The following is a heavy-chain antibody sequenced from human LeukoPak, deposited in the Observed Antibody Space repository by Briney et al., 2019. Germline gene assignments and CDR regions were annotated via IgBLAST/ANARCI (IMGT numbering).Heavy chain of an antibody. V-gene: IGHV3-21*01. CDR2: ISRSSSYI. J-gene: IGHJ4*02. CDR1: GFTFSSYS. Sequence: GGSLRLSCAASGFTFSSYSRNWVRQAPGKGLEWVSSISRSSSYIYYADSVKGRFTISRDNAKNSLYLQMNSLRAEDTAVYYCARGDSNFDYWGQGALVTVSS. D-gene: IGHD4-11*01. CDR3: ARGDSNFDY.